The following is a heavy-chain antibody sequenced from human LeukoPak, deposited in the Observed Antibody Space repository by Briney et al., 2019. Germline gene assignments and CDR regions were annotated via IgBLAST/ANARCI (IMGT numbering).Heavy chain of an antibody. J-gene: IGHJ6*03. CDR1: GFTFSSYW. CDR3: ARARSSSFPYYYYYMDV. Sequence: GGSLRLSCAASGFTFSSYWMSWVRQAPGKGLEWVANIKQDGSEKYYVDSVKGRFTISRDNAKNSLYLQMNSLRAEDTAVYYCARARSSSFPYYYYYMDVWGKGTTVTVSS. CDR2: IKQDGSEK. D-gene: IGHD6-6*01. V-gene: IGHV3-7*01.